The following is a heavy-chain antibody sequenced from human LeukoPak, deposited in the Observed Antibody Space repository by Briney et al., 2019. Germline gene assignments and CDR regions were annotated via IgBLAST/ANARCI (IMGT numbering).Heavy chain of an antibody. CDR1: GFTFDDYA. V-gene: IGHV3-9*01. D-gene: IGHD1-1*01. CDR2: ISWNSGSI. CDR3: ARVGLEPGGFDL. J-gene: IGHJ2*01. Sequence: GGSLRLSCAASGFTFDDYAMHWVRQAPGKGLEWVSGISWNSGSIGYADSVKGRFTISRDNAKNSLYLQMNSLRAEDTAVYYCARVGLEPGGFDLWGRGTLVTVSS.